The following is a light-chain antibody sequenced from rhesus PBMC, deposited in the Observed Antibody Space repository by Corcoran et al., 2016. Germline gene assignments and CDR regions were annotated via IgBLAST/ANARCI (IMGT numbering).Light chain of an antibody. V-gene: IGKV1-69*01. CDR3: QQHDTSPWT. J-gene: IGKJ1*01. Sequence: DIQMTQSPSSLSASVGDRVTITFRASQGINNWLAWSQQKPGKALKLLSHRVSKLEAGVPSRISASGSGTAFTLPRSSTPPKDIARYYCQQHDTSPWTFGQGAKVEV. CDR1: QGINNW. CDR2: RVS.